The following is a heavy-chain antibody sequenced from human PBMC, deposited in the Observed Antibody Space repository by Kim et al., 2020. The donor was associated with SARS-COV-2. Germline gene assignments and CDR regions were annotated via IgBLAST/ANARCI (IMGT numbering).Heavy chain of an antibody. D-gene: IGHD1-26*01. CDR2: ISWNSGSI. J-gene: IGHJ4*02. CDR1: GFTFGDYA. Sequence: GGSLRLSCAASGFTFGDYAMHWVRQAPGKGLEWVSGISWNSGSIGYADSVKGRFTISRDNAKNSLYLQMNSLRAEDTALYYCAKDIGASGSSFHWGQGTLVTVSS. V-gene: IGHV3-9*01. CDR3: AKDIGASGSSFH.